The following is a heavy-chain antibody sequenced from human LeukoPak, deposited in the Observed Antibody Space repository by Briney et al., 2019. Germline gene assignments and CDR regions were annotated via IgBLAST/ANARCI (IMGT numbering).Heavy chain of an antibody. CDR1: GSSFTSYW. CDR2: IYPGDSDT. CDR3: ARPGYGDKLDY. D-gene: IGHD4-17*01. J-gene: IGHJ4*02. V-gene: IGHV5-51*01. Sequence: GGSLQISCKGSGSSFTSYWIGGVRQVPGKGLEWMGIIYPGDSDTRYSPSFQGQVTISADKSISTAYLQWSSLKASDTAMYYCARPGYGDKLDYWGQGTLVTVSS.